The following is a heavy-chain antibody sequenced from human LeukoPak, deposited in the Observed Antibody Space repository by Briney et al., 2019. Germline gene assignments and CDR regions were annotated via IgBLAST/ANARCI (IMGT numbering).Heavy chain of an antibody. CDR3: ARHKASSSWYYFDL. CDR2: IYYTGST. CDR1: GGSSSSSSYY. V-gene: IGHV4-39*01. Sequence: SETLSFTCTGSGGSSSSSSYYWGWIRQPPGKGLEWIGFIYYTGSTYYNPSLKTRVTISVDTSKNQFSLKLSSVTAADTAVYYCARHKASSSWYYFDLWGQGTLVTVSS. J-gene: IGHJ4*02. D-gene: IGHD6-13*01.